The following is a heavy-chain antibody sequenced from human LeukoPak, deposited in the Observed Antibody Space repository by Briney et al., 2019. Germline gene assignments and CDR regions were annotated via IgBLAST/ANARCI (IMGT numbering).Heavy chain of an antibody. D-gene: IGHD5-24*01. V-gene: IGHV4-59*01. CDR3: AGRLWRRDGYNLSAFDI. CDR2: IYYSGST. Sequence: SETLSLTCTVSGGSISSYYWNWIRQPPGKGLEWIGYIYYSGSTNYNPSLKSRVTISVDTSKNQFSLKLSSVTAADTAVYYCAGRLWRRDGYNLSAFDIWGQGTMVTVTS. CDR1: GGSISSYY. J-gene: IGHJ3*02.